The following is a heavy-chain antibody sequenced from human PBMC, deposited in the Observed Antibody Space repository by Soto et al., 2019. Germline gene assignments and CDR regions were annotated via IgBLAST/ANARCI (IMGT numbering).Heavy chain of an antibody. V-gene: IGHV1-18*01. Sequence: ASVKVSCKASGYTFTSYGISWVRQAPGQGLEWMGWISAYNGNTNYAQKLQGRVTMTTETSTSTAYMELRSLRSDDTAVYYCARVYPGASDYYYYYMDVWGKGTTVTVSS. J-gene: IGHJ6*03. D-gene: IGHD3-16*02. CDR1: GYTFTSYG. CDR3: ARVYPGASDYYYYYMDV. CDR2: ISAYNGNT.